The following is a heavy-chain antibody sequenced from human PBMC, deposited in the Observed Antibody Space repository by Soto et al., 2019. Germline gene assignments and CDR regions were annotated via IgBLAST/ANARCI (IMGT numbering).Heavy chain of an antibody. J-gene: IGHJ4*02. CDR2: ISWNSGSI. V-gene: IGHV3-9*01. CDR3: AKGTTVTTPYFDY. D-gene: IGHD4-17*01. CDR1: GFTFDDYA. Sequence: GGSLRLSCAASGFTFDDYAMHWVRQAPGKGLEWVSGISWNSGSIGYADSVKGRFTISRDNAKNSLYLQMNSLRAEDTALYYWAKGTTVTTPYFDYWGQGTLVTVSS.